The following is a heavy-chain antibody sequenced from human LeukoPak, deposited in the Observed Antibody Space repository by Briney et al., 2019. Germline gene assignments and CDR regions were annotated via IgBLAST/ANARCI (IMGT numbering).Heavy chain of an antibody. V-gene: IGHV3-21*01. J-gene: IGHJ6*03. CDR3: ARDRELRYFDWLLYGEHYYYMDV. D-gene: IGHD3-9*01. CDR1: GFTFSSYS. Sequence: GGSLRLSCAASGFTFSSYSMNWVRQAPGKGLEWVSSISSSSSYIYYADSVKGRFTISRDNAKNSLYLQMNSLRAEDTAVYYCARDRELRYFDWLLYGEHYYYMDVWGKGTTVTVSS. CDR2: ISSSSSYI.